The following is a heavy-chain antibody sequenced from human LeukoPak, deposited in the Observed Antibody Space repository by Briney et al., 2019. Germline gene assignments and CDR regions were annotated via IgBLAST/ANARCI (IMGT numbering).Heavy chain of an antibody. V-gene: IGHV1-2*04. CDR3: ARCPDYYDSSGYPYYFDY. D-gene: IGHD3-22*01. Sequence: GASVKVSCKASGYTFTGYYMHWVRQAPGQGLEWMGWINPNSGGTNYAQKFQGWVTMTRDTSISTAYMELSRLRSDDTAVYYCARCPDYYDSSGYPYYFDYWGQGTLVTVSS. J-gene: IGHJ4*02. CDR2: INPNSGGT. CDR1: GYTFTGYY.